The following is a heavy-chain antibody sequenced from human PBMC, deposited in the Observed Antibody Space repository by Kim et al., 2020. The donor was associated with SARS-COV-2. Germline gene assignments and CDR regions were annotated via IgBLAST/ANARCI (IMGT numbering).Heavy chain of an antibody. D-gene: IGHD2-2*01. CDR1: GGSLSGYY. V-gene: IGHV4-34*01. CDR2: INHSGST. CDR3: ARGCSNPSGYYYYGMDV. Sequence: SETLSLTCAVYGGSLSGYYWSWIRQPPGKGLEWIGEINHSGSTNYNPSLKSRVTISVDTSKNQFSLKLSSVTAADTAVYYCARGCSNPSGYYYYGMDVWGQGTTVTVSS. J-gene: IGHJ6*02.